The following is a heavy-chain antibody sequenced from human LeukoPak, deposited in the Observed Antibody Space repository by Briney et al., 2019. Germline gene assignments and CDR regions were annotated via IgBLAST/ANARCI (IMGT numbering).Heavy chain of an antibody. CDR1: GGSITTSNW. CDR3: TRNGPTAAGAFDI. V-gene: IGHV4-4*02. Sequence: PSETLSLTCAVSGGSITTSNWWTWVRQPPGKGLEWIGQIYHTETTNYNPSLKSRVTISLDKSKNQFSLKLASVAAADTAVYYCTRNGPTAAGAFDIWGQGTMVTVSS. CDR2: IYHTETT. D-gene: IGHD6-13*01. J-gene: IGHJ3*02.